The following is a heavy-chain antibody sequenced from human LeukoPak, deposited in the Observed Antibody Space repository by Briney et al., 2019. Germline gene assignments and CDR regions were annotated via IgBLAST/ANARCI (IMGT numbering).Heavy chain of an antibody. CDR3: ARESSSSWPYYYYYGMDV. CDR2: ISSSGSTI. D-gene: IGHD6-13*01. J-gene: IGHJ6*02. Sequence: GSLRLSCVASGLTVRTGYMGRNYMSWARQAPGKGLEWVSYISSSGSTIYYADSVKGRFTISRDNAKNSLYLQMNSLRAEDTAVYYCARESSSSWPYYYYYGMDVWGQGTTVTVSS. V-gene: IGHV3-48*03. CDR1: GLTVRTGYMGRNY.